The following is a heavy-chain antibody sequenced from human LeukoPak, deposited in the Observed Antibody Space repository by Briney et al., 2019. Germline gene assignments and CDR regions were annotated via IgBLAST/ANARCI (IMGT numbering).Heavy chain of an antibody. CDR1: GDSISSSAYL. J-gene: IGHJ4*02. Sequence: SETLSLTCAVSGDSISSSAYLWAWIRQPPGKGLEWIASISYTGSIYYNPFLKSRLTISVDTSRNQFSLKLSSVTAADTAVYRCARLRAMVGTFDSWGQGALVTASS. D-gene: IGHD5-18*01. CDR2: ISYTGSI. CDR3: ARLRAMVGTFDS. V-gene: IGHV4-39*01.